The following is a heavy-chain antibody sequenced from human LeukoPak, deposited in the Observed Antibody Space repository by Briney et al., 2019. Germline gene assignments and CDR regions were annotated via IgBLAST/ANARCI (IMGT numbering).Heavy chain of an antibody. Sequence: PGGSLRLSCAASGFTFSDYDMNWIRQAPGTGLEWVSYITGSSSSKYYADSVKGRFTISRDNAKNPLYLQMNSLRAEDTAVYYCARPTTSGWYPHWGQGTMVTVSS. D-gene: IGHD6-19*01. CDR1: GFTFSDYD. CDR2: ITGSSSSK. CDR3: ARPTTSGWYPH. V-gene: IGHV3-48*01. J-gene: IGHJ3*01.